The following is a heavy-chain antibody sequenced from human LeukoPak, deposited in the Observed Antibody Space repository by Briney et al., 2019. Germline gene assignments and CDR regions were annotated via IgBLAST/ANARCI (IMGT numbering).Heavy chain of an antibody. V-gene: IGHV4-34*01. D-gene: IGHD5-24*01. J-gene: IGHJ4*02. CDR2: INHSGST. CDR3: VRADGRDGYRGLVDY. Sequence: SETLSLTCAVYGGSLSGYIWSWIRQPPGKGVEWIGEINHSGSTDYNLYLKSRVTMSFDTSRNQFSLKLNSVTAADAAVYYCVRADGRDGYRGLVDYWGQGTLVTVSA. CDR1: GGSLSGYI.